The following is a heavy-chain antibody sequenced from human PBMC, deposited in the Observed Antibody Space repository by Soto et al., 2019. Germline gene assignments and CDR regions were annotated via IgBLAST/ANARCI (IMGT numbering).Heavy chain of an antibody. CDR3: ARDKFEWSLSEFDY. D-gene: IGHD3-3*01. CDR2: IKQDGSEK. J-gene: IGHJ4*02. CDR1: GFTFSNYW. V-gene: IGHV3-7*05. Sequence: SGGGLVQPGGSLRLSCAASGFTFSNYWMNWVRQAPGKGLEWVAIIKQDGSEKYYVDSVKGRFTISRDNAKNSLYLEMNSLRAEDTAVYYCARDKFEWSLSEFDYWGQGTLVTVSS.